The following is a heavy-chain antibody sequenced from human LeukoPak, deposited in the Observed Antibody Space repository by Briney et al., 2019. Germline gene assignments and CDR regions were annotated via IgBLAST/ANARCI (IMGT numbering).Heavy chain of an antibody. D-gene: IGHD1-1*01. CDR1: GASISSGRNY. Sequence: PSETLSLTCTVSGASISSGRNYWGWIRQSPGKGLEWIASLYSSGTTHCNPSLQSRVSVSVDTSKNQFSVRLNSLTAADTAVYYCARHLSGTTMAHYFDHWGQGTVVTVSS. CDR3: ARHLSGTTMAHYFDH. J-gene: IGHJ4*02. V-gene: IGHV4-39*01. CDR2: LYSSGTT.